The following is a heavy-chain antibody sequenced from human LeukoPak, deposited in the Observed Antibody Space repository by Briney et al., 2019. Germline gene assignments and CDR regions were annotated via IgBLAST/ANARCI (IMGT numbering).Heavy chain of an antibody. Sequence: ASVKVSCKASGGTFSSYAISWVRQAPGQGLEWMGGIIPIFGTANYAQKFQGRVTITADESTSTAYMELSSLRSEDTAVYYCARTTVTAYYYYYYYTDVWGKGTTVTVSS. V-gene: IGHV1-69*13. D-gene: IGHD4-17*01. CDR1: GGTFSSYA. CDR3: ARTTVTAYYYYYYYTDV. CDR2: IIPIFGTA. J-gene: IGHJ6*03.